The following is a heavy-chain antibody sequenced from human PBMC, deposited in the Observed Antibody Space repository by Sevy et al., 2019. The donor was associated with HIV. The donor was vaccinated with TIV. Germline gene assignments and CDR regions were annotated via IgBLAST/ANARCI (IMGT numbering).Heavy chain of an antibody. V-gene: IGHV3-21*01. CDR2: ISSSSYI. D-gene: IGHD1-26*01. Sequence: GGSLRLSCAASGFTFSSYSMNWVRQAPGKGLEWVSSISSSSYIYYADSVKGRFTISRDNAKNSLYLQMNSLRAEDTAVYYCARGRSGSKVPFDYWGQGTLVTVSS. J-gene: IGHJ4*02. CDR3: ARGRSGSKVPFDY. CDR1: GFTFSSYS.